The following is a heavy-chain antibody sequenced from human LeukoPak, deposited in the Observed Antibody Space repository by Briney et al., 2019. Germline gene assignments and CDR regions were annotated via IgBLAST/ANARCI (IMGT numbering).Heavy chain of an antibody. CDR2: ISYDGRNK. CDR1: GFTFSSYG. Sequence: GGSLRLSCAASGFTFSSYGMHWVRQAPGKGLEWLAVISYDGRNKYYADSVKGRFTISRDNSKNTLYLQMNSLRAEDTAVYYCAKEDGSYYYGSGSYYFSASDIWGQGTMVTVSS. D-gene: IGHD3-10*01. J-gene: IGHJ3*02. CDR3: AKEDGSYYYGSGSYYFSASDI. V-gene: IGHV3-30*18.